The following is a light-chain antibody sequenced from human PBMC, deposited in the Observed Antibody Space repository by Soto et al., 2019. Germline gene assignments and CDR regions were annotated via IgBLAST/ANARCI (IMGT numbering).Light chain of an antibody. Sequence: IVLTQSPATLSLSPGERATLSCRASQNVDSNYLAWYQQKPGQAPRIIIFGASGRATGIPDRFSGSGSGTEFTLSISGLQSEDFAVYFCQQYNNWPFSFGQGTRLEIK. CDR2: GAS. CDR1: QNVDSN. V-gene: IGKV3D-15*01. J-gene: IGKJ5*01. CDR3: QQYNNWPFS.